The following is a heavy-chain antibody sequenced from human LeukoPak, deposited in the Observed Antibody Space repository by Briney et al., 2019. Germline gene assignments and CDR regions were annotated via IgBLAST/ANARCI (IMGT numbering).Heavy chain of an antibody. J-gene: IGHJ4*02. D-gene: IGHD2-2*01. CDR3: AREKGDCSSTSCYYYFDY. V-gene: IGHV1-18*01. CDR1: GYTFTSYG. Sequence: ASVKVSCKASGYTFTSYGISWVRQAPGQGLEWMGWISAYNGNTNYAQKLQGRVTVTTDTSTSTAYMELRSLRSDDTAVYYCAREKGDCSSTSCYYYFDYWGQGTLVTVSS. CDR2: ISAYNGNT.